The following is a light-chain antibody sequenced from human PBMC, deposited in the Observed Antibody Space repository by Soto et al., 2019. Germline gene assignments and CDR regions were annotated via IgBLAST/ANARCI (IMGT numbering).Light chain of an antibody. J-gene: IGKJ5*01. V-gene: IGKV1-39*01. CDR1: QSISSY. CDR2: AAS. CDR3: HQSYDIPT. Sequence: DIQMTQSPSSVSASVGDRVTITCRASQSISSYLNWYQQKPGKAPKLLIYAASSLQSGVPSRFSGSGSGTDFTLTVSSLRPEDFATYYCHQSYDIPTFGQGTRLEIK.